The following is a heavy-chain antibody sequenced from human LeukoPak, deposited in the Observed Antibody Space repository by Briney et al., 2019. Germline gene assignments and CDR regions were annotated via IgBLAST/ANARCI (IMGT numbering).Heavy chain of an antibody. CDR3: ARHERTTGTYFDY. CDR1: GGSISSYY. J-gene: IGHJ4*02. CDR2: IYYSGST. D-gene: IGHD1-1*01. V-gene: IGHV4-59*08. Sequence: SETLSLTCTVSGGSISSYYWSWIRQPPGKGLEWIGYIYYSGSTNYNPSLKSRVTISVDTSKNQFSLKLSSVTAADAAVYYCARHERTTGTYFDYWGQGTLVTVSS.